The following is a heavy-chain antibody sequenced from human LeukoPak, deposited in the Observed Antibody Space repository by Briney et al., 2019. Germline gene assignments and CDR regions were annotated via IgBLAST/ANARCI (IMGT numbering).Heavy chain of an antibody. Sequence: GGSLRLSCAPSGFTFSSYWMHWVRQAPGKGLVWVSRINSDGSSTRYADSVKGRFTISRDNAKNTLYLQLNSLRAEDTAVYYCAREASQRGYYYYYMDVWGKGTTATVSS. V-gene: IGHV3-74*01. J-gene: IGHJ6*03. CDR1: GFTFSSYW. D-gene: IGHD6-25*01. CDR2: INSDGSST. CDR3: AREASQRGYYYYYMDV.